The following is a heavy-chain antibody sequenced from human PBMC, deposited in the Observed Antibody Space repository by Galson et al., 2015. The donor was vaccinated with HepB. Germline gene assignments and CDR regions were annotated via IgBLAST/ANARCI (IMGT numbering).Heavy chain of an antibody. CDR2: ISGSGGST. Sequence: SLRLSCAASGFTFSSYAMSWVRQAPGKGLEWVSAISGSGGSTYYADSVKGRFTTSRDNSKNTLYLQMNSLRAEDTAVYYCAKVYCGGDCYSEYFQHWGQSSLFTVSS. J-gene: IGHJ1*01. D-gene: IGHD2-21*02. CDR3: AKVYCGGDCYSEYFQH. V-gene: IGHV3-23*01. CDR1: GFTFSSYA.